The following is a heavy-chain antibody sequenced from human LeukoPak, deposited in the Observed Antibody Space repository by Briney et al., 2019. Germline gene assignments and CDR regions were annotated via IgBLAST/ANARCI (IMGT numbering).Heavy chain of an antibody. CDR3: ARGQGGSCYGR. CDR2: IYYSGST. CDR1: GGSISSAGYY. J-gene: IGHJ4*02. D-gene: IGHD2-15*01. Sequence: VKPSETLSLTCTVSGGSISSAGYYCSWIRQHPGKGLEWIGYIYYSGSTYYNPSLKSRVTISVDTSKNQFCLKLSSVTAADTAVYYCARGQGGSCYGRWGQGTLVTVSS. V-gene: IGHV4-31*03.